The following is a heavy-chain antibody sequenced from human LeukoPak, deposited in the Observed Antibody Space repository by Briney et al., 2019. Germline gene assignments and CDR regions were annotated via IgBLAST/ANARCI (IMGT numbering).Heavy chain of an antibody. CDR3: ARDASIAAAEDDY. Sequence: QPGGSLRLSCAASGFTFSDYYMSWIRQAPGKGLEWVSYISSSGSTIYYADSVKGRFTISRDNAKNSLYLQMNSLRAEDTAVYYCARDASIAAAEDDYWGQGTLVTVSS. CDR2: ISSSGSTI. V-gene: IGHV3-11*04. D-gene: IGHD6-13*01. J-gene: IGHJ4*02. CDR1: GFTFSDYY.